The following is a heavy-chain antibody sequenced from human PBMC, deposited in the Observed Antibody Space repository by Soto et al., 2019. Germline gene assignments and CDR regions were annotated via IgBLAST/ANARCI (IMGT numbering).Heavy chain of an antibody. D-gene: IGHD1-26*01. CDR2: VSGGGDHT. Sequence: EVQLLQSGGGLVQPGGSLRLSCAASGFTFSTYAMAWVRQTPGKGLEWVSTVSGGGDHTYYADSVKGRSTISRYASTNTLYLQMDSLRVEDTAVYYCAKSGFADLDYWGQGALVTVSS. J-gene: IGHJ1*01. CDR1: GFTFSTYA. V-gene: IGHV3-23*01. CDR3: AKSGFADLDY.